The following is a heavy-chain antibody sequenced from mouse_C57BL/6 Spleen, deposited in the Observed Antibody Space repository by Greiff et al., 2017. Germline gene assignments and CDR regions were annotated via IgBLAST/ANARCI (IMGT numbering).Heavy chain of an antibody. J-gene: IGHJ2*01. V-gene: IGHV5-16*01. D-gene: IGHD2-4*01. CDR1: GFTFSDYY. CDR2: INYDGSST. CDR3: ARERGLRRGYYFDY. Sequence: EVKLVESEGGLVQPGSSMKLSCTASGFTFSDYYMAWVRQVPEKGLEWVANINYDGSSTYYLDSLKSRFIISRDNAKNILYLQMSSLKSEDTATYYCARERGLRRGYYFDYWGQGTTLTVSS.